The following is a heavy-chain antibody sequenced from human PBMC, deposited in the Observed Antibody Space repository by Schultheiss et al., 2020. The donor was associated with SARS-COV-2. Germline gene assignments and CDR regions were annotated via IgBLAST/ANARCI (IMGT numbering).Heavy chain of an antibody. D-gene: IGHD2-21*01. CDR3: ARDSLCGGDCYSL. J-gene: IGHJ4*02. CDR1: GFTFSSYS. CDR2: ISSSSSTI. Sequence: GGSLRLSCAASGFTFSSYSMNWVRQAPGKGLEWVSYISSSSSTIYYADSVKGRFTISRDNSKNTVYLQLDSLRAEDTAVYYCARDSLCGGDCYSLWGQGTLVTVSS. V-gene: IGHV3-48*01.